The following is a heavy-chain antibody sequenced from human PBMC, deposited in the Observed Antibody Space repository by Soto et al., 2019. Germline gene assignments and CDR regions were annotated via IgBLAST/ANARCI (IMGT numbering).Heavy chain of an antibody. D-gene: IGHD2-2*01. CDR3: ASSYCISTSCPNWFDP. CDR2: IIPIFGTA. CDR1: GGTFSSYA. J-gene: IGHJ5*02. Sequence: GASVKVSCKASGGTFSSYAISWVRQAPGQGLEWMGGIIPIFGTANYAQKFQGRVTITADESTSTAYMELSSLRSEDTAVYYCASSYCISTSCPNWFDPWGQGTLVTVSS. V-gene: IGHV1-69*13.